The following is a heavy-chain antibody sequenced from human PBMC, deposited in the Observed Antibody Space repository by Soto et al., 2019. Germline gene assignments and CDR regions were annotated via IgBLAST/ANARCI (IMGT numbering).Heavy chain of an antibody. D-gene: IGHD5-12*01. Sequence: QVQLQESGPRLVKPSETLSLTCTVSGGSVRGSYYWSWIRQPPGKGLEWIGYIYYRGTTNHNPSLKSRVIISVDTSKNQFSLKLSSVTAADTAVYYCASRPSGHAPYSWGQGTLVTVSS. CDR3: ASRPSGHAPYS. V-gene: IGHV4-61*01. CDR2: IYYRGTT. CDR1: GGSVRGSYY. J-gene: IGHJ5*01.